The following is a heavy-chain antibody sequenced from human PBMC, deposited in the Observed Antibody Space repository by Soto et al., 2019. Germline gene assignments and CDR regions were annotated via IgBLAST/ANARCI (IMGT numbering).Heavy chain of an antibody. D-gene: IGHD2-21*02. J-gene: IGHJ6*02. CDR3: ARDLWGYCGTDCYPLDV. CDR2: IYYSGST. CDR1: GGSISSYY. V-gene: IGHV4-59*01. Sequence: SETLFLTCTVSGGSISSYYWSWIRQPPGKGLEWIGYIYYSGSTNYNPSLKSRVTISVDTSKNQFSLKLNSVTAADTAVYYCARDLWGYCGTDCYPLDVWGQGTTVTVSS.